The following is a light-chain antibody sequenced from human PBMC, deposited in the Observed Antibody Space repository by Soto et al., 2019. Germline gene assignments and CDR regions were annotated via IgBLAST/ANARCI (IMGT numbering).Light chain of an antibody. Sequence: DIQMTQSPSTLSPSVGDRVTITCRASQSISDSLAWYQQKPGKAPKLLIYEASSLKSGVPSRFSGSRSGTEYTLTISSLQPDDFATYYCQQYNGYWTFGQGTKVEIK. J-gene: IGKJ1*01. CDR2: EAS. CDR1: QSISDS. CDR3: QQYNGYWT. V-gene: IGKV1-5*03.